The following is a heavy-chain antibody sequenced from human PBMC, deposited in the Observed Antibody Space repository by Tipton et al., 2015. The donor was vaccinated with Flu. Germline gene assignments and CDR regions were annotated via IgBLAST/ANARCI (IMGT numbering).Heavy chain of an antibody. CDR3: AREAYYDFWSGYYLQTDYYYMDV. CDR2: ISSSSSYI. CDR1: GFTFSSYS. D-gene: IGHD3-3*01. V-gene: IGHV3-21*01. Sequence: LSLTCAASGFTFSSYSMNWVRQAPGKGLEWVSSISSSSSYIYYADSVKGRFTISRDNAKNSLYLQMNSLRAEDTAVYYCAREAYYDFWSGYYLQTDYYYMDVWGKGTTVTVSS. J-gene: IGHJ6*03.